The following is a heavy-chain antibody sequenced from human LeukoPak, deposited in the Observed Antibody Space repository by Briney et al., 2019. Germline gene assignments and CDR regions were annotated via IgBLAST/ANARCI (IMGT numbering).Heavy chain of an antibody. CDR1: GYTFTTYG. CDR3: AIDSSGWYRPNY. Sequence: GASVKVSCKASGYTFTTYGITWVRQAPGQGLEWMGWISGYNGNTIYAQKLQGRVTMTTDTSTSTAYMGLRSLRSDDTAVYYCAIDSSGWYRPNYWGQGTLVTVSS. V-gene: IGHV1-18*01. J-gene: IGHJ4*02. CDR2: ISGYNGNT. D-gene: IGHD6-19*01.